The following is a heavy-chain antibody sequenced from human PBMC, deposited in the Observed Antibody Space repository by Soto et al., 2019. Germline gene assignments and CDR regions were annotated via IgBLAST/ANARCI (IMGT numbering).Heavy chain of an antibody. CDR1: GFTFSTYN. D-gene: IGHD4-17*01. CDR2: ISGSSSTI. J-gene: IGHJ6*02. CDR3: ARADYPNYYYYGMDV. Sequence: GGSLRLSCAASGFTFSTYNMNWVRQAPGKVLEWISYISGSSSTIYYADSVKGRFTISRDNAKNSLYLQMDSMRDEDTAVYYCARADYPNYYYYGMDVWGQGTTVTVSS. V-gene: IGHV3-48*02.